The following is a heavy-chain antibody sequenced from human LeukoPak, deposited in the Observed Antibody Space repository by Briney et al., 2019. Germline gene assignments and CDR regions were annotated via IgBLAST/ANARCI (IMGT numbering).Heavy chain of an antibody. D-gene: IGHD3-10*01. CDR1: GFTFSSYS. CDR2: ISSSSSTI. Sequence: PGGSLRLSCAASGFTFSSYSMNWVRQAPGKGLEWVSYISSSSSTIYYADSVKGRFTISRDNAKNSLYLQMNSLRAEDTAVYYCARERPMVRGEGYYYYGMDVWGQGTTVTVSS. CDR3: ARERPMVRGEGYYYYGMDV. V-gene: IGHV3-48*01. J-gene: IGHJ6*02.